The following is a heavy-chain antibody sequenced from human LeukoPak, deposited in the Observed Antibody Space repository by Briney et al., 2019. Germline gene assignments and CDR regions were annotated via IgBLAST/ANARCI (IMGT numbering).Heavy chain of an antibody. CDR3: ARSPWNYYDSSGYRRQYFDY. D-gene: IGHD3-22*01. CDR2: IYYSGST. Sequence: SETLSLTCTVSGGSISSYYWSWIRQPPGKGPEWIGYIYYSGSTNYNPSLKSRVTISVDTSKNQFSLKLSSVTAADTAVYYCARSPWNYYDSSGYRRQYFDYWGQGTLVTVSS. CDR1: GGSISSYY. J-gene: IGHJ4*02. V-gene: IGHV4-59*01.